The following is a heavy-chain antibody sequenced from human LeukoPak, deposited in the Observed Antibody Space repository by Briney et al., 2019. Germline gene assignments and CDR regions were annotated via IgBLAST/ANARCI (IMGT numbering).Heavy chain of an antibody. CDR2: IKSKTDGGTT. D-gene: IGHD1-26*01. J-gene: IGHJ4*02. CDR3: TTDLQPGAIHPSSFY. V-gene: IGHV3-15*01. Sequence: GGSLRLSCAASGFTFSNAWMSWVRQAPGKVLEWVGRIKSKTDGGTTDYAAPVKGRFTISRDDSKNTLYLQMNSLKTEDTAVYYCTTDLQPGAIHPSSFYWGQGTLVTVSS. CDR1: GFTFSNAW.